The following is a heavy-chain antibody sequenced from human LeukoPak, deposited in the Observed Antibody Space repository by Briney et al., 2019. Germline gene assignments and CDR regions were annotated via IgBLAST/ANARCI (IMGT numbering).Heavy chain of an antibody. J-gene: IGHJ4*02. CDR1: GFTFSRHW. V-gene: IGHV3-7*01. CDR2: IHEDGSDK. CDR3: ARDVHSGAFDY. D-gene: IGHD6-19*01. Sequence: PGGSLRLSWAASGFTFSRHWMNWVRQAPGKGLEWVANIHEDGSDKYYVDSVKGRFTISRDNAKNSLYLQMNSLRAEDTAVYYCARDVHSGAFDYWGQGTLVTVSS.